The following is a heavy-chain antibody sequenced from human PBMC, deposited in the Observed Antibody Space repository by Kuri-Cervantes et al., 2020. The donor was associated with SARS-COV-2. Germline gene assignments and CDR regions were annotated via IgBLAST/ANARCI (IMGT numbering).Heavy chain of an antibody. Sequence: GGSLRLSCAASGFTFSNYGMHWVRQAPGKGLEWVAVICYDGSNKYYADSVKGRFTISRDNSKNTLYLQMNSLRAEDTALYYCVRDGNHWNFDYWGQGTLVTVSS. V-gene: IGHV3-33*01. D-gene: IGHD1-1*01. CDR1: GFTFSNYG. CDR2: ICYDGSNK. J-gene: IGHJ4*02. CDR3: VRDGNHWNFDY.